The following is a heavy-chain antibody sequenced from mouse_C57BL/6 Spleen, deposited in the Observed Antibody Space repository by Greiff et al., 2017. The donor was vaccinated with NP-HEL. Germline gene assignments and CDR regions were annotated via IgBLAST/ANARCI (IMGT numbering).Heavy chain of an antibody. CDR1: GYTFTEYT. J-gene: IGHJ4*01. CDR3: ARHEERYYGSSSYAMDY. D-gene: IGHD1-1*01. V-gene: IGHV1-62-2*01. Sequence: QVQLQQSGAELVKPGASVKLSCKASGYTFTEYTIHWVKQRSGQGLEWIGWFYPGSGSIKYNEKFKDKATLTADKSSSTVYMDLSRLTSEDSAVYFCARHEERYYGSSSYAMDYWGQGTSVTVSS. CDR2: FYPGSGSI.